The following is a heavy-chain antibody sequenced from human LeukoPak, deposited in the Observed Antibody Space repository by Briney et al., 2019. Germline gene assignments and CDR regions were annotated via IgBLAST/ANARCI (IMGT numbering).Heavy chain of an antibody. CDR3: ARDLRRGIAAAGYYYYYYMDV. V-gene: IGHV3-20*04. CDR2: INWNGGST. D-gene: IGHD6-13*01. CDR1: GFTFDDYG. J-gene: IGHJ6*03. Sequence: GGSLRLSCAASGFTFDDYGMSWVRQAPGKGLEWVSGINWNGGSTGYADSVKGRFTISRDNAKNSLYLQMNSLRAEDTALYYCARDLRRGIAAAGYYYYYYMDVWGKGTTVTVSS.